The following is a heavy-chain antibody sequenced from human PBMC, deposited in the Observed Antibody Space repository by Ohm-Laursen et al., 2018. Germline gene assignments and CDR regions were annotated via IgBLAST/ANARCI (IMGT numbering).Heavy chain of an antibody. CDR1: GYTFTGYY. CDR3: GRAVRNQLLTDP. D-gene: IGHD1-7*01. CDR2: LNPVSGNS. Sequence: ASVKVSCKASGYTFTGYYMHWVRQAPGQGLEWMGWLNPVSGNSNFGQKFRGRVTVTSDTSISTAYMELSGLTSDDTATYYCGRAVRNQLLTDPWGQGTLVTVTS. J-gene: IGHJ5*02. V-gene: IGHV1-2*02.